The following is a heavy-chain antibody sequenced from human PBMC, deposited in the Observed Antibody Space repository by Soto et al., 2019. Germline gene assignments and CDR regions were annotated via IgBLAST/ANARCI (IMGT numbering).Heavy chain of an antibody. V-gene: IGHV1-18*04. CDR2: ISAYNGNT. D-gene: IGHD6-13*01. CDR1: GYTFTSYG. CDR3: ARVPRGAWYSQSLY. Sequence: QVQLVQSGAEVKKPGASVKVSCKASGYTFTSYGISWVRQAPGRGREWMGWISAYNGNTNIAPKLQGRVTMTTDTSTSTAYMELRSLRSDDTAVYYCARVPRGAWYSQSLYWGQGSLVTVSS. J-gene: IGHJ4*02.